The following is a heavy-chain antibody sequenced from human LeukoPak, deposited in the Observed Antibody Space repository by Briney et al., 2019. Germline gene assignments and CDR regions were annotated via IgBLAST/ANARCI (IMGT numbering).Heavy chain of an antibody. V-gene: IGHV3-23*01. Sequence: PGGSLRLSCAASGFTFSSYGMSWVRQAPGKGLEWASGLSGGGSNTYYADSVKGRFTISRDNSKNTLYLQMNGLRAEDTAIYYCARAVYTGGYGGFYFDYWGQGTLVTVSS. D-gene: IGHD1-26*01. CDR2: LSGGGSNT. J-gene: IGHJ4*02. CDR1: GFTFSSYG. CDR3: ARAVYTGGYGGFYFDY.